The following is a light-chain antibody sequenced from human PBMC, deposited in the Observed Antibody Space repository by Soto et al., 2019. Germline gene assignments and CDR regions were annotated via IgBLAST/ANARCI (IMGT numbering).Light chain of an antibody. CDR3: QQSYNTPYT. CDR2: AAS. CDR1: QSISIY. V-gene: IGKV1-39*01. Sequence: DIQMTQSPSSLSASVGDRVTITCRASQSISIYLNWYQHKSGKAPKLLIYAASSLQSGVPSRFSGSGSGTDFTLTISSLQPEDFATYYCQQSYNTPYTFGQGTKLEIK. J-gene: IGKJ2*01.